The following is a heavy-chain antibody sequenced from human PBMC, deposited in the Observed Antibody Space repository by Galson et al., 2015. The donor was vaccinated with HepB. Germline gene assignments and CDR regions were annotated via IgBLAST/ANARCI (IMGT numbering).Heavy chain of an antibody. CDR2: ISYDGSNK. D-gene: IGHD1-26*01. Sequence: SLRLSCAASGFSFSNYWMNWVRQAPGKGLEWVAVISYDGSNKYYADSVKGRFTISRDNSKNTLYLQMNSLRAEDTAVYYCARDRLQWELRGDAFDIWGQGTMVTVSS. CDR3: ARDRLQWELRGDAFDI. CDR1: GFSFSNYW. J-gene: IGHJ3*02. V-gene: IGHV3-30-3*01.